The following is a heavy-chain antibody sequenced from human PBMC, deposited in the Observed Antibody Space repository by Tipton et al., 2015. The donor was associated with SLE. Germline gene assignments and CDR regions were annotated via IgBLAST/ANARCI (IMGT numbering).Heavy chain of an antibody. CDR2: IYYSGNT. D-gene: IGHD4-17*01. Sequence: TLSLTCTVSGGSISSHYWSWIRQPPGKGLEWVGNIYYSGNTHYNPSLKSRLRMSLDTAMNQFSLELSSVTAADTAVYYCARAYGDFIFSYMDVWGKGTTVTTSS. J-gene: IGHJ6*03. CDR1: GGSISSHY. CDR3: ARAYGDFIFSYMDV. V-gene: IGHV4-59*06.